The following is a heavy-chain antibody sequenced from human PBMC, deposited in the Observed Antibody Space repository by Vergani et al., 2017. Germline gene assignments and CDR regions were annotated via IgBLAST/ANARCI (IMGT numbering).Heavy chain of an antibody. J-gene: IGHJ4*02. CDR3: AKVSTDYSNYWDVDY. Sequence: EVQLVESGGGLVQPGGSLRLSCAASGFTVSSNYMSWVRQAPGKGLEWVSVIYSGGSSTYYADSVKGRFTISRDNSKNTLYLQMNSLRAEDTAVYYCAKVSTDYSNYWDVDYWGQGTLVTVSS. V-gene: IGHV3-23*03. CDR2: IYSGGSST. CDR1: GFTVSSNY. D-gene: IGHD4-11*01.